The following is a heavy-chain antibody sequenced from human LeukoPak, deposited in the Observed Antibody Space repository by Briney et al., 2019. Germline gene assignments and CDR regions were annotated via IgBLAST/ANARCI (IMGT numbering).Heavy chain of an antibody. CDR1: DDSITMYY. J-gene: IGHJ6*03. V-gene: IGHV4-59*12. CDR2: VDHTGST. Sequence: SETLSLTCSVSDDSITMYYWTWIRQPPGKGLEWIGYVDHTGSTNFNPSLKSRVTISVDTSKNQFSLKLSSVTAADTAVYYCARVAVTTGLRYYYYMDVWGKGTTVTVSS. D-gene: IGHD4-17*01. CDR3: ARVAVTTGLRYYYYMDV.